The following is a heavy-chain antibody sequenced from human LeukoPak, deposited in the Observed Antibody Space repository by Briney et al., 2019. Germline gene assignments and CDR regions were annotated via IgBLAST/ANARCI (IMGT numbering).Heavy chain of an antibody. CDR1: GGSISSGGYY. D-gene: IGHD2-15*01. V-gene: IGHV4-31*03. CDR3: ARGGLPTDCSGASCYSIFDY. CDR2: IFYTGST. J-gene: IGHJ4*02. Sequence: SQTLSLTCTVSGGSISSGGYYWNWIHQHPGKGLEWIGYIFYTGSTYYNPSLKSRLTISVDTSKNQFSLKLTSVTAADTAVYYCARGGLPTDCSGASCYSIFDYWGRGNLVTVSS.